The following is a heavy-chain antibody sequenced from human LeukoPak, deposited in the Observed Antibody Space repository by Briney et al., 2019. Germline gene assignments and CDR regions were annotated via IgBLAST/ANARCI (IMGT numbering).Heavy chain of an antibody. CDR1: GFTFSSYG. CDR2: IRYDGSNK. CDR3: ARDWSDGFDY. V-gene: IGHV3-30*02. Sequence: GGSLRLSCAASGFTFSSYGMHWVRQAPGKGLEWVAFIRYDGSNKYYADSVKGRFTISRDNAKNSVYLQMNSLRAEDTAVYYCARDWSDGFDYWGQGTLVTVSS. D-gene: IGHD3-3*01. J-gene: IGHJ4*02.